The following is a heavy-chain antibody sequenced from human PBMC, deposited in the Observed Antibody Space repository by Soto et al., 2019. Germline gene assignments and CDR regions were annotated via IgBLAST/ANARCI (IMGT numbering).Heavy chain of an antibody. D-gene: IGHD2-8*02. CDR3: ARDGGVQARFDP. J-gene: IGHJ5*02. Sequence: VKVSCKASGYTFTRHGVRWVRQAPGQGLEWMGWISAYNGNTNYAQKLQGRVTMTTDTSTSTAYMELRSLRSDDTAVYYCARDGGVQARFDPWGQGTLVTVSS. CDR1: GYTFTRHG. V-gene: IGHV1-18*01. CDR2: ISAYNGNT.